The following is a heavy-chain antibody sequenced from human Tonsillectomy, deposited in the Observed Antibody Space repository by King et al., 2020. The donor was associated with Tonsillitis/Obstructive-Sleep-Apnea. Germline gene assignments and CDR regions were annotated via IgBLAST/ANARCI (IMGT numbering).Heavy chain of an antibody. D-gene: IGHD3-3*01. CDR2: INTNTGNP. V-gene: IGHV7-4-1*02. CDR3: ARADYDFWSGYLAYYYYMDV. CDR1: GYPFTSYS. Sequence: VQLVESGSELKKPGASVKVSCKASGYPFTSYSMYWVRQAPGQGLEWMGWINTNTGNPTYAQGFTGRFVFSLDTSVSTAYLQISSLKAEDTAVYYCARADYDFWSGYLAYYYYMDVWGKGTTVTVSS. J-gene: IGHJ6*03.